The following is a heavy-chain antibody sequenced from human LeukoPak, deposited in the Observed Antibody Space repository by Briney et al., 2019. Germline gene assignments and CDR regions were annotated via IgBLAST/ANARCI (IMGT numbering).Heavy chain of an antibody. CDR2: VHLDGRT. D-gene: IGHD3-3*01. CDR1: GGSVTSTNW. CDR3: AREGGFFRPLDY. Sequence: SETLSLTCGVSGGSVTSTNWWTWVRQPPGKGLEWIGEVHLDGRTNYNPSLESRLTISVDLSENHISLKLTSVTAADTAVYYCAREGGFFRPLDYSGQGTLVAVSS. J-gene: IGHJ4*02. V-gene: IGHV4-4*02.